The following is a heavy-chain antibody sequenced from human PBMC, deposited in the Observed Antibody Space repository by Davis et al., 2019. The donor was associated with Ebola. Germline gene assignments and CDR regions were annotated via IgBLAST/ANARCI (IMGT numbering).Heavy chain of an antibody. D-gene: IGHD5-24*01. CDR2: ISYDGSDK. CDR1: GFTFISYA. J-gene: IGHJ4*02. V-gene: IGHV3-30*04. Sequence: GESLKISCAASGFTFISYAMHWVRQAPSKGLEWVALISYDGSDKYYADSVKGRFTISRDNSKNTLYLQMNNLRAEDTAVYYCARGLWLQLIYSDYWGQGTLVTVSS. CDR3: ARGLWLQLIYSDY.